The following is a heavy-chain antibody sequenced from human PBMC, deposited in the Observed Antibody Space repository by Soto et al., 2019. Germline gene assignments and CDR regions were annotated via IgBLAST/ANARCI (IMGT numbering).Heavy chain of an antibody. J-gene: IGHJ4*02. D-gene: IGHD3-3*01. V-gene: IGHV3-30*18. CDR2: ISYDGSNK. CDR3: AKDTGAYYDFWSGDY. Sequence: QVQLVESGGGVVQPGRSLRLSCAASGFTFSSYGMHWVRQAPGKGLEWVAVISYDGSNKYYADSVKGRFTISRDNSKNTLYLQMNSLRAEDTAVYYCAKDTGAYYDFWSGDYWGQGTLVTVSS. CDR1: GFTFSSYG.